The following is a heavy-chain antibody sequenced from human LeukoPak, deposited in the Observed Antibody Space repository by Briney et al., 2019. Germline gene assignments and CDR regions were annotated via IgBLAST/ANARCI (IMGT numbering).Heavy chain of an antibody. CDR2: INGYNGYT. CDR1: GYTFTSYG. J-gene: IGHJ5*02. V-gene: IGHV1-18*01. D-gene: IGHD3-22*01. CDR3: ARDEARYSSGYYPNWFDP. Sequence: ASGKVSCKASGYTFTSYGISWVRQAPGQGLELMGWINGYNGYTHYAHNLQGRVTTNTDTSTSTAYMELRSLRSDDTAVYYCARDEARYSSGYYPNWFDPWGQGTLVTVSS.